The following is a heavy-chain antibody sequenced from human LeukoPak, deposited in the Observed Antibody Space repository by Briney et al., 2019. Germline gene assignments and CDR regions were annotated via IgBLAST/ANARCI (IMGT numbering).Heavy chain of an antibody. Sequence: SXTLSLTCAVSGYSISSGYYWGWIRPPPGKGLEWIGNIYNSGSTDYNPSLKSRVTISVDTSKNQFSLRLSSVTAADTAVYYCARRRVDSGNHHFDYWGQGTLVTVSS. CDR1: GYSISSGYY. D-gene: IGHD1-26*01. CDR2: IYNSGST. CDR3: ARRRVDSGNHHFDY. J-gene: IGHJ4*02. V-gene: IGHV4-38-2*01.